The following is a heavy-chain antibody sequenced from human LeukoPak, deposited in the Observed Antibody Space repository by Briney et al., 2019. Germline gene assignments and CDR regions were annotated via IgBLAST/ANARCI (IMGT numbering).Heavy chain of an antibody. Sequence: GGSLRLSCAASGFTFSSYAMSWVRQAPGKGLEWVSAISGSGGSNYYADSGKGRFTISRDNSKNTLSLQMNSLRAEDTAVYYCAKDAPVNIVVVPAANSWGQGTLVTVSS. J-gene: IGHJ4*02. V-gene: IGHV3-23*01. CDR2: ISGSGGSN. CDR1: GFTFSSYA. D-gene: IGHD2-2*01. CDR3: AKDAPVNIVVVPAANS.